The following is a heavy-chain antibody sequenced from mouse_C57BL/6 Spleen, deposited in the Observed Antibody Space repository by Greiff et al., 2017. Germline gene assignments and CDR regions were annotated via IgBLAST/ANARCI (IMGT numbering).Heavy chain of an antibody. D-gene: IGHD1-1*01. Sequence: EVQLQQSGPELVKPGASVKISCKASGYTFTDYYMNWVKQSHGKSLEWIGDINPNNGGTSYNQKFKGKATLTVDKSSSTAYMELRSLTSEDSAVYYCAREYYYGSSSGFAYWGQGTLVTVSA. V-gene: IGHV1-26*01. CDR1: GYTFTDYY. CDR3: AREYYYGSSSGFAY. J-gene: IGHJ3*01. CDR2: INPNNGGT.